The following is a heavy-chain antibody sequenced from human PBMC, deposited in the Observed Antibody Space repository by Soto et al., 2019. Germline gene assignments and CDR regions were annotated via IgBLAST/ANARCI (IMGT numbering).Heavy chain of an antibody. V-gene: IGHV3-21*01. D-gene: IGHD2-8*02. J-gene: IGHJ6*02. CDR2: ISSSSSYI. CDR3: ARVEGVVYATYHCMDY. CDR1: GFTFSSYS. Sequence: PGGSLRLSCTASGFTFSSYSMNWVRKAPGKGLEWVSCISSSSSYIYYADSVKGRVTISRDNAKSSLYLQRSGLRAEDTAVYYCARVEGVVYATYHCMDYWGQGTTVTVSS.